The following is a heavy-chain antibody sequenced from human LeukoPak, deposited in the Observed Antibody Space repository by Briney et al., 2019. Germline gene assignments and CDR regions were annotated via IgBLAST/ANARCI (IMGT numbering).Heavy chain of an antibody. Sequence: HPGGSLRLSCAASGFTFSSYGMHWVRQAPGKGLEWVAVISYDGSNKYYADSVKGRFTISRDNSKNTLYLQMNSLRAEDTAVYYCAKDLRKITMVRGVIVYYYYGMGVWGQGTTVTVSS. J-gene: IGHJ6*02. CDR1: GFTFSSYG. D-gene: IGHD3-10*01. V-gene: IGHV3-30*18. CDR3: AKDLRKITMVRGVIVYYYYGMGV. CDR2: ISYDGSNK.